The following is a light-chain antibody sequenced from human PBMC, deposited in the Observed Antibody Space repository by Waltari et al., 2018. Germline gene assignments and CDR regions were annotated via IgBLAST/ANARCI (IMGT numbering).Light chain of an antibody. CDR1: QIISTY. V-gene: IGKV1-5*03. CDR2: KAS. CDR3: QQYSSYST. Sequence: DIQMTQSPSTLSASVVDRVTITCRASQIISTYLAWYQQKPGAAPNRLIQKASNLGRGVPPRFSGSGSGTEFTLTISSLQPDDLGTYYCQQYSSYSTFGQGTKLEIK. J-gene: IGKJ2*01.